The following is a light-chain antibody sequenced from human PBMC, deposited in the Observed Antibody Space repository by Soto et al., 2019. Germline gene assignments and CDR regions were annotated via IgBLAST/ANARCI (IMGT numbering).Light chain of an antibody. CDR1: SSDVGGYNY. V-gene: IGLV2-14*01. J-gene: IGLJ1*01. CDR3: SSYTSFSPYV. CDR2: DVS. Sequence: QSALTQPASVSGSPGQSITISCTGTSSDVGGYNYDSWYQQHPGKAPKLMIYDVSNRPSGVSNRFSGSKSGNTASLTISGLQAEDEADFYCSSYTSFSPYVFGTGTKVTVL.